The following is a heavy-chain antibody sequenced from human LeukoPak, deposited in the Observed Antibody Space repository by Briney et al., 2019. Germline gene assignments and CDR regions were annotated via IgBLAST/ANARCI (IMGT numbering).Heavy chain of an antibody. J-gene: IGHJ3*02. D-gene: IGHD4-23*01. CDR1: GFTVSGNH. CDR2: IYSGGTT. Sequence: PGGSLRLSCAASGFTVSGNHMSWVRQAPGKGLNRVSIIYSGGTTYYADSVKGRFTISRDNSKNTLYLQMNSLRAEDTAVYYCARDADYGGSPDAFDIWGRGTIVTVSS. V-gene: IGHV3-53*01. CDR3: ARDADYGGSPDAFDI.